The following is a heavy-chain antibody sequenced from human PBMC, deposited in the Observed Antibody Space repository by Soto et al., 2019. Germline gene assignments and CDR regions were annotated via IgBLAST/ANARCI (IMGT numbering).Heavy chain of an antibody. J-gene: IGHJ4*02. V-gene: IGHV4-39*01. Sequence: PSETLSLTCTVSGGSISSRNYYWGWIRQPPGKGLEWIGSIYYSGSTYYNPSLKSRVTIFVDTSKSQFSLKLDSVTAADTAAYYCARQYSAGWSHYFDYWGQGTLVTVSS. D-gene: IGHD6-19*01. CDR1: GGSISSRNYY. CDR2: IYYSGST. CDR3: ARQYSAGWSHYFDY.